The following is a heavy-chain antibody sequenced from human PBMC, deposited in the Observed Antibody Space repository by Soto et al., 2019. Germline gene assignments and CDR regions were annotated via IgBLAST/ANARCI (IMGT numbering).Heavy chain of an antibody. CDR1: GFRFSSFD. D-gene: IGHD1-1*01. J-gene: IGHJ4*02. CDR3: ARDWNPPFDY. CDR2: ISSSGTTM. V-gene: IGHV3-48*03. Sequence: SLRLSCEASGFRFSSFDMTWVRQAPGKGPEWVAYISSSGTTMYYADSVKGRFTISRDNAKNSLYLQMNSLRAEDTAIYYCARDWNPPFDYWGQGTLVTVSS.